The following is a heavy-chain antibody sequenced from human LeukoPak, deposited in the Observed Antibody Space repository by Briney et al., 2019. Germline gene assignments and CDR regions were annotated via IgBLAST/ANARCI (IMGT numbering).Heavy chain of an antibody. V-gene: IGHV1-69*05. J-gene: IGHJ5*02. CDR2: IIPIFGTA. CDR1: GGTFSSYA. Sequence: AASVKVSCKASGGTFSSYAISWVRQAPGQGLEWVGRIIPIFGTANYAQKFQGRVTITTDESTSTAYMELSSLRSEDTAVYYCAREGTKAGYCSSTSCSNWFDPWGQGTLVTVSS. D-gene: IGHD2-2*01. CDR3: AREGTKAGYCSSTSCSNWFDP.